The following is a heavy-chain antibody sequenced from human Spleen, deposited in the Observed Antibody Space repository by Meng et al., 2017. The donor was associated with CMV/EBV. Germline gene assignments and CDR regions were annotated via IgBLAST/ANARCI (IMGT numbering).Heavy chain of an antibody. CDR2: INPHNGAT. Sequence: QVQLVQSGAEMKKSGASVKVSCKTSGYSFTAYYMHWVRQAPGQGLEWMGWINPHNGATKYAQKFQGRVTMTRHTSISTAYMDLSGLTSDDTAIYYCAKDEGSSSSGDYWGQGTLVTVSS. CDR1: GYSFTAYY. J-gene: IGHJ4*02. D-gene: IGHD6-6*01. V-gene: IGHV1-2*02. CDR3: AKDEGSSSSGDY.